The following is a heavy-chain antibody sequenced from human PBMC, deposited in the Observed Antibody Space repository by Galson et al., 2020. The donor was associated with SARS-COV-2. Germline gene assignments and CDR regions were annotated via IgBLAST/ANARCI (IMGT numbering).Heavy chain of an antibody. J-gene: IGHJ4*02. CDR1: GFTFSSYA. Sequence: GGSLRLSCAASGFTFSSYAINWLRQAPGKGLEWVSGISGSGSATYYAGSVKGRFTISRDNSQNTLYLQMNGLRAEDTAIYYCAKRQRDSSGFDYWGQGARVTVSS. D-gene: IGHD3-22*01. CDR3: AKRQRDSSGFDY. CDR2: ISGSGSAT. V-gene: IGHV3-23*01.